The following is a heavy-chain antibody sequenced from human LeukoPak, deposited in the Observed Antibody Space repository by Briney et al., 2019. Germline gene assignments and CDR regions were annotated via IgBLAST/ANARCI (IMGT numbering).Heavy chain of an antibody. CDR3: ARDHTSSSHFDY. Sequence: SETLSLTCTVSGGSISSYYWSWIRQPPGKGLEWIGYIYYSGSTDYNPSLKSRVTISVDTSKNQFSLKLSSVTAADTAVYYCARDHTSSSHFDYWGQGTLVTVSS. J-gene: IGHJ4*02. CDR1: GGSISSYY. V-gene: IGHV4-59*01. CDR2: IYYSGST. D-gene: IGHD6-6*01.